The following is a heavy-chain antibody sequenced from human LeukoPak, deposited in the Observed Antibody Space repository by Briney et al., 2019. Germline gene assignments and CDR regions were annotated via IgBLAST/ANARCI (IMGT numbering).Heavy chain of an antibody. CDR1: GFTFSSYS. J-gene: IGHJ3*02. Sequence: PGGSLRLSCAASGFTFSSYSMNWVRQAPGKGLEWVSSISSSSSYIYYADSVKGRFTISRDNAKNSLYLQMNSLRAEDTAVYYCARDCNYYDSSAYYNDAFDIWGQGTMVTVSS. CDR2: ISSSSSYI. V-gene: IGHV3-21*01. D-gene: IGHD3-22*01. CDR3: ARDCNYYDSSAYYNDAFDI.